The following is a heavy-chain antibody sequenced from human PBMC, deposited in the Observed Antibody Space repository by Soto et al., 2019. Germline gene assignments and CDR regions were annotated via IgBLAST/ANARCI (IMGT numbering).Heavy chain of an antibody. D-gene: IGHD4-17*01. CDR2: ISAYNGNT. V-gene: IGHV1-18*01. J-gene: IGHJ6*02. Sequence: QVQLVQSGAEVKKPGASVKVSCKASGYTFTSNGISWVRQAPGQGLEWMGWISAYNGNTNYAQKLQGRVTMTTDTSTSTAYMELRSLRSDDTAVYYCARDSLTTVTTSVVFGYYYYGMDVWGQGTTVTVSS. CDR3: ARDSLTTVTTSVVFGYYYYGMDV. CDR1: GYTFTSNG.